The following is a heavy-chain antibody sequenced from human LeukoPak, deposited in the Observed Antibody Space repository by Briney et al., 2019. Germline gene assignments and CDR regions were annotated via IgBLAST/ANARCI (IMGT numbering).Heavy chain of an antibody. CDR2: IGIDSGNT. V-gene: IGHV3-48*01. J-gene: IGHJ4*02. Sequence: PGGSLRLSCAASGFTSSDYSMNWVRQAPGKGLEWISYIGIDSGNTNYADSVKGRFTISGDKAKNSLYLQMNSLRVEDTAVYYCARDYKYAFDNWGQGTLVTVSS. CDR3: ARDYKYAFDN. CDR1: GFTSSDYS. D-gene: IGHD5-24*01.